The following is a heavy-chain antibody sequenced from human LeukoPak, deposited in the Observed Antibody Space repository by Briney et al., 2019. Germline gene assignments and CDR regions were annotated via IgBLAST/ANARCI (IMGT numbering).Heavy chain of an antibody. V-gene: IGHV3-7*03. Sequence: GGSLRLSCAASGFTFDDYAMHWVRQAPGKGLEWVASINHNGNVNYYVDSVKGRFTISRDNAKNSLYLQMSNLRAEDTAVYFCARGGGLDVWGQGATVTVSS. CDR2: INHNGNVN. J-gene: IGHJ6*02. CDR1: GFTFDDYA. D-gene: IGHD3-16*01. CDR3: ARGGGLDV.